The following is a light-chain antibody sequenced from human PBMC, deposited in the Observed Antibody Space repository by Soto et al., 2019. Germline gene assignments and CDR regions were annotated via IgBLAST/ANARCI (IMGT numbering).Light chain of an antibody. CDR1: NIGSKS. V-gene: IGLV3-21*02. Sequence: SSELTQPPSVSVAPGQTARITCGGNNIGSKSVHWYQHRPGQAPVMVVYDDNDRPSGIPERFSGSDSGNTATLTVSRVEAGDEADYYCQVWDSSSDHWVFGGGTKLTVL. CDR3: QVWDSSSDHWV. CDR2: DDN. J-gene: IGLJ3*02.